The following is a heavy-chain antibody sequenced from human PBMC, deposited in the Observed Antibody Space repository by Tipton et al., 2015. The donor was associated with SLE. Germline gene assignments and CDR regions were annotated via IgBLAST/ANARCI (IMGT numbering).Heavy chain of an antibody. Sequence: TLSLTCTVSGYSVSSDYSWGWIRQPPGKGLEWIGIIYHSGATYYNPSLKSRVTISVDTSRNQFSLKLSSVTAADTAVYYCARETNYEGGMDVWGQGTTVTVSS. J-gene: IGHJ6*02. CDR2: IYHSGAT. CDR3: ARETNYEGGMDV. D-gene: IGHD3-22*01. CDR1: GYSVSSDYS. V-gene: IGHV4-38-2*02.